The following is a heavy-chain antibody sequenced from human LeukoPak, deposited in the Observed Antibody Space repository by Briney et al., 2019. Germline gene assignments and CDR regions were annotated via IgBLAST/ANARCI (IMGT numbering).Heavy chain of an antibody. Sequence: GGSLRLSCATSGFTFSSFWMSWVRQAPGKGLEWVANINQGGGEKNYVDSVKGRFTISRDNAKNSLYLQMNSLRAEDTAIYYCTRVGYIDEGIDYWGQGTLVTVSS. J-gene: IGHJ4*02. D-gene: IGHD5-24*01. V-gene: IGHV3-7*04. CDR3: TRVGYIDEGIDY. CDR2: INQGGGEK. CDR1: GFTFSSFW.